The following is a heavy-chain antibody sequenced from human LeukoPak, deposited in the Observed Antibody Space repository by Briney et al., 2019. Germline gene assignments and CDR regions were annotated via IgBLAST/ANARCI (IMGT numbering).Heavy chain of an antibody. D-gene: IGHD3-3*01. CDR1: RWTLRSYA. Sequence: SVKVSCKACRWTLRSYALGWVRQAAGQGLEWMGGIIPVFCTGDYAQEFQGRVTITADKSTSIAYMQLSRLRSEDTAVYYCARDCGHRYYDFWRGSLKFGGYYYMDVRGKATTVTVSS. J-gene: IGHJ6*03. CDR2: IIPVFCTG. V-gene: IGHV1-69*06. CDR3: ARDCGHRYYDFWRGSLKFGGYYYMDV.